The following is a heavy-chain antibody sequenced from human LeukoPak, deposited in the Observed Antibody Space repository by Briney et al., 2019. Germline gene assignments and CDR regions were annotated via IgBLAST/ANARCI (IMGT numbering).Heavy chain of an antibody. J-gene: IGHJ4*02. CDR3: ARARQATVYFDY. D-gene: IGHD4-17*01. CDR1: GFTFSSYS. V-gene: IGHV3-21*01. CDR2: ISSSSSYI. Sequence: PGGSLRLSCAASGFTFSSYSMNWVREAPGKGLEWVSTISSSSSYIYYADSVKGRFTISRDNAKNSLYLQMNSLRAEDTAVYYCARARQATVYFDYWGQGTLVTVSS.